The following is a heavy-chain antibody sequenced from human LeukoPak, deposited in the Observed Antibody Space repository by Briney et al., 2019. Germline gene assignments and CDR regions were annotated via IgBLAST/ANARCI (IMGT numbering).Heavy chain of an antibody. Sequence: SETLSLTCTVSGGSISSYYWSWIRQPPGKGLEWIGYIYYSGSTNYNPSLKSRVTISVDTSKNQFSLKLSSVTAADTAVYYCASPGGYSYGYGGAFDIWGQGTMVTVSS. J-gene: IGHJ3*02. CDR3: ASPGGYSYGYGGAFDI. CDR1: GGSISSYY. CDR2: IYYSGST. D-gene: IGHD5-18*01. V-gene: IGHV4-59*01.